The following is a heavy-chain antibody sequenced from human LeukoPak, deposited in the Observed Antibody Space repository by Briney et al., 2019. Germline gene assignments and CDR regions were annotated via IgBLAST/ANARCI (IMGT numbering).Heavy chain of an antibody. D-gene: IGHD3-9*01. Sequence: ASVKVSCKASGYTFTGYYMHWLRQAPGQGLEWMGWINPNSGGTNYAQKFQGRVTMTRDTSISTAYMELSRLRSDDTAVYYCARGEDILTGYDAFDIWGQGTMVTVSS. V-gene: IGHV1-2*02. CDR1: GYTFTGYY. CDR3: ARGEDILTGYDAFDI. J-gene: IGHJ3*02. CDR2: INPNSGGT.